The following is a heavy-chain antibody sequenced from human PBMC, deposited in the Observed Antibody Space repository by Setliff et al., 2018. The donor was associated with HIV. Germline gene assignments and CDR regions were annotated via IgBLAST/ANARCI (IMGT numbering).Heavy chain of an antibody. V-gene: IGHV1-69*13. Sequence: GASVKVSCKASGGNFSTYGISWVRQAPGQGLEWMGGIIPLFNTSNYAQKLQGRVTITADESTSTAYMELSSLRSEDSAVYYCARDRFCSRGSCYEPNWFDPWGQGTLVTV. J-gene: IGHJ5*02. CDR3: ARDRFCSRGSCYEPNWFDP. CDR2: IIPLFNTS. CDR1: GGNFSTYG. D-gene: IGHD2-15*01.